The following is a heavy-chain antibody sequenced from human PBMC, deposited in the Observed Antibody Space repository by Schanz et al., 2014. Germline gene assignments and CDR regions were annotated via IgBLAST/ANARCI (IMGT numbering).Heavy chain of an antibody. CDR3: ARDFSAYVGNYFDY. CDR1: GGTFSSYT. J-gene: IGHJ4*02. CDR2: VIPILGVT. Sequence: QLQLVQSGAEVKKPGSSVKVSCKLSGGTFSSYTISWMRQAPGQGLEWMGRVIPILGVTHYAQKFQGRVTMTTDTSTSTSYMELTSLRFDDTAVYYCARDFSAYVGNYFDYWGQGSLVTVSS. D-gene: IGHD5-12*01. V-gene: IGHV1-69*08.